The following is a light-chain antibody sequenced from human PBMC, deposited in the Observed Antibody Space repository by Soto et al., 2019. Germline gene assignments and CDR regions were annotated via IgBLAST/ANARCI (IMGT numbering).Light chain of an antibody. CDR2: DVR. V-gene: IGLV2-14*01. J-gene: IGLJ2*01. CDR3: SSYTSSSTLTV. Sequence: QSVLTQSASVSGSPGQSITISCTGTNSDIGGYNYVSWYQQHPGKAPKLMIYDVRNRPSGVSHRFSGSKSGNRASLTISGLQTEDEADYYCSSYTSSSTLTVFGGGTKVTVL. CDR1: NSDIGGYNY.